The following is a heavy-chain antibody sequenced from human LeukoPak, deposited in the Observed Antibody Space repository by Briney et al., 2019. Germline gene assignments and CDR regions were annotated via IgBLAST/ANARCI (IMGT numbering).Heavy chain of an antibody. CDR1: EFSFISYA. CDR3: VKDKGGYYYGSGSYYTD. D-gene: IGHD3-10*01. Sequence: GGSLRLSCSASEFSFISYAMHWVRQAPGKGLEYVSSISSNGGSTYYADSVKGRFTISRDNSKNTLYLQMSSLRAKDTAVYYCVKDKGGYYYGSGSYYTDWGQGTLVTVSS. CDR2: ISSNGGST. J-gene: IGHJ4*02. V-gene: IGHV3-64D*06.